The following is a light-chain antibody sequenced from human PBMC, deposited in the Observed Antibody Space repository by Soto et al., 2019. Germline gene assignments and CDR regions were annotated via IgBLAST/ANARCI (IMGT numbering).Light chain of an antibody. Sequence: AIPMTQSPPSLSASVGDRVILTCRVSQGIRNELGWYQQNTGKAPKLLIHATSNLQRGVPLRFSGSASGKDFTLTISSLQPEDFATSYYLQDHSYPRTFGQGTSVDIK. CDR1: QGIRNE. J-gene: IGKJ1*01. CDR3: LQDHSYPRT. CDR2: ATS. V-gene: IGKV1-6*01.